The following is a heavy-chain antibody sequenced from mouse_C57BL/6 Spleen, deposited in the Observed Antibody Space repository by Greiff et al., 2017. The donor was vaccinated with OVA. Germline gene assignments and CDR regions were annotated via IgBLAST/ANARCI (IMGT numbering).Heavy chain of an antibody. CDR1: GYTFTDYY. V-gene: IGHV1-19*01. D-gene: IGHD2-1*01. CDR3: ARGYYGNYEDAMDY. Sequence: VHVKQSGPVLVKPGASVKMSCKASGYTFTDYYMNWVKQSHGKSLEWIGVINPYNGGTSYNQKFKGKATLTVDKSSSTAYMELNSLTSEDSAVYYCARGYYGNYEDAMDYWGQGTSVTVSS. CDR2: INPYNGGT. J-gene: IGHJ4*01.